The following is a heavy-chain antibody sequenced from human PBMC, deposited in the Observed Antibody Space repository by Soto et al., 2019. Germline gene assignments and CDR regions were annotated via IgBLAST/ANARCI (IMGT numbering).Heavy chain of an antibody. CDR2: ISGSGGST. Sequence: GRSLRLSCAAAGGTFISYARSWVXQAPGKGLEWVSAISGSGGSTYYADSVKGRFTISRDNSKNTLYLQMNSLRAEDTAVYYCAKDGITMVRAAAFDIWGQGTMVTVSS. J-gene: IGHJ3*02. CDR3: AKDGITMVRAAAFDI. CDR1: GGTFISYA. D-gene: IGHD3-10*01. V-gene: IGHV3-23*01.